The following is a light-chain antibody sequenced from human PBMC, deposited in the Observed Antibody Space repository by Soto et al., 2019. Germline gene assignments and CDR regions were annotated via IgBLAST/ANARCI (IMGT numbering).Light chain of an antibody. CDR2: LGS. CDR3: MQPLKTPRT. J-gene: IGKJ1*01. CDR1: QSLLHSNGYNY. Sequence: DIVMTHSPLSLPVTPGEPASISCRSSQSLLHSNGYNYLDWYLQKPGQSPQLLIYLGSNRSSGVPDRFSGSGSGTDFTLKISRVEAEDFGVYYCMQPLKTPRTFGHGIKVEIX. V-gene: IGKV2-28*01.